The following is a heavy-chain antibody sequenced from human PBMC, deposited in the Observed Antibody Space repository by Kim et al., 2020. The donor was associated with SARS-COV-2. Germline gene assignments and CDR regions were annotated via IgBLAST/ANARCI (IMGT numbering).Heavy chain of an antibody. Sequence: GGSLRLSCAASGFTFSSYAMHWVRQAPGKGLEWVAVIWYDGSNKYYADSVKGRFTISRDNSKNTLYLQMNSLRAEDTAVYYCAKSLYQLPLPYYYYGMDVWGQGTTVTVSS. V-gene: IGHV3-33*06. D-gene: IGHD2-2*01. J-gene: IGHJ6*02. CDR2: IWYDGSNK. CDR3: AKSLYQLPLPYYYYGMDV. CDR1: GFTFSSYA.